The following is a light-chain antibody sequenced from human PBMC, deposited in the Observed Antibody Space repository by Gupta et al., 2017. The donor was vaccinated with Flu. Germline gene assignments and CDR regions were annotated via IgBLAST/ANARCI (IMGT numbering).Light chain of an antibody. CDR1: LDIDTF. CDR2: DVS. CDR3: LQVNSHPCT. V-gene: IGKV1-33*01. J-gene: IGKJ2*02. Sequence: SRQAAVRDSVSSTSQGHLDIDTFLNWLQQRPGRAPRVLIFDVSNWVAGVPSRFSGSRSGTNFTLTIISLLAEDFATYYCLQVNSHPCTFGQGTRLEI.